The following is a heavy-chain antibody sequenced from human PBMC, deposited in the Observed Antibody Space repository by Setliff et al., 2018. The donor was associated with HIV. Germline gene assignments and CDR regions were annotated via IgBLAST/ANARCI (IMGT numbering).Heavy chain of an antibody. CDR2: IIPIFGTA. CDR1: GGTFSSYV. D-gene: IGHD3-22*01. Sequence: RASVKVSCKASGGTFSSYVISWVRQAPGQGLEWMGGIIPIFGTANYAQKFQGRVTTTTDESTSTVYMELSSLRSEDTAVYYCARAAYGYDSSGYFFDYWGQGTLVTVSS. J-gene: IGHJ4*02. V-gene: IGHV1-69*05. CDR3: ARAAYGYDSSGYFFDY.